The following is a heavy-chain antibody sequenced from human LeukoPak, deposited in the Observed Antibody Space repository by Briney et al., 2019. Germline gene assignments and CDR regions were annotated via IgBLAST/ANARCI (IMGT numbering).Heavy chain of an antibody. V-gene: IGHV3-23*01. J-gene: IGHJ4*02. Sequence: GGSLRLSCAASGFTFSSYAMSWVRQAPGKGLEWVSSIGGSGDNTFYADSVKDRFTISRDNSKNTLFLQMNSLRAEDTAVYYCAKGDLYCSATTCYEDYWGQGTLVTVSA. D-gene: IGHD2-2*01. CDR2: IGGSGDNT. CDR1: GFTFSSYA. CDR3: AKGDLYCSATTCYEDY.